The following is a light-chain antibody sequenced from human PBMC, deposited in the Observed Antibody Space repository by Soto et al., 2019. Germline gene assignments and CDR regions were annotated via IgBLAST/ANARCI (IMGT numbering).Light chain of an antibody. CDR2: DAS. CDR1: QSVSSN. Sequence: ETVMTQSPATLSVSPGERPTLSCRASQSVSSNLAWYQQKPGQAPRLLIYDASTRDTGIPARFSGSGSGTEFTLTISSLQSEEFAVYYCQQYNTWPLTFGPGTKVDIK. CDR3: QQYNTWPLT. J-gene: IGKJ3*01. V-gene: IGKV3-15*01.